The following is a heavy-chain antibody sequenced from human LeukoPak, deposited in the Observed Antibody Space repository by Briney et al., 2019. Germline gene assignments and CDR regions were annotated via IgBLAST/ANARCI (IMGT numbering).Heavy chain of an antibody. CDR3: ARGLGIASGWYRVYYFDN. V-gene: IGHV4-34*01. D-gene: IGHD6-19*01. CDR2: INHSGST. Sequence: PSETLSLTCAVYGGSFSGYYWSWIRQPPGKGLEWSGEINHSGSTNYNPSLKSRVTISVDTSKNQFSLKLSSVTAADTAVYYCARGLGIASGWYRVYYFDNWGQGTLVTVSS. CDR1: GGSFSGYY. J-gene: IGHJ4*02.